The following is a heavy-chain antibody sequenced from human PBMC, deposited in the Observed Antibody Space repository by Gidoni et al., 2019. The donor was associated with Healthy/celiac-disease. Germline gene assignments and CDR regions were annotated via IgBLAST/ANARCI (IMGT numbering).Heavy chain of an antibody. Sequence: GRFTISRDNSKNTLYLQMNSLRAEDTAVYYCARWGYLGAIGPHFDYWGQGTLVTVSS. CDR3: ARWGYLGAIGPHFDY. J-gene: IGHJ4*02. D-gene: IGHD1-26*01. V-gene: IGHV3-66*01.